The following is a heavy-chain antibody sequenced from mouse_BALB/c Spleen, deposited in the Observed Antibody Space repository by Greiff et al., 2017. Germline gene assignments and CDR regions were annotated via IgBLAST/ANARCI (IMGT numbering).Heavy chain of an antibody. Sequence: EVQRVESGGDLVKPGGSLKLSCAASGFTFSSYGMSWVRQTPDKRLEWVATISSGGSYTYYPDSVKGRFTISRDNAKNTLYLQMSSLKSEDTAMYYCARRDYGTGFAYWGQGTLVTVSA. V-gene: IGHV5-6*01. CDR3: ARRDYGTGFAY. CDR2: ISSGGSYT. J-gene: IGHJ3*01. CDR1: GFTFSSYG. D-gene: IGHD1-2*01.